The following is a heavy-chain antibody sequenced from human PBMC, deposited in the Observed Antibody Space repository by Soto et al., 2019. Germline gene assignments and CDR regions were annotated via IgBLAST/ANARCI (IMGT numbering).Heavy chain of an antibody. CDR2: ISYDGSNK. V-gene: IGHV3-30*18. D-gene: IGHD3-10*01. J-gene: IGHJ4*02. CDR3: AKIAITTLSGSYYHPDRKPVDY. Sequence: QVQLVESGGGVVQPGRSLRLSCAASGFTFSSYGMHWVRQAPGKGLEWVAVISYDGSNKYYADSVKGRFTISRDNSKNTLYLQMNSLRAEDTAVYYCAKIAITTLSGSYYHPDRKPVDYWGQGTLVTVSS. CDR1: GFTFSSYG.